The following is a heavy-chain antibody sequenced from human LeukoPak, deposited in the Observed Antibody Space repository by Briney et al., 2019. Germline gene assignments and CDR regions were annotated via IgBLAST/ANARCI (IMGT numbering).Heavy chain of an antibody. CDR1: GYTFTDYY. J-gene: IGHJ4*02. Sequence: ASVKVSCKASGYTFTDYYMHWVRQAPGQGLEWMGWINPHSGGTDHAQKFQGRVTMTRDTSISTAYMELSSLRSEDTAVYYCATDYYGSGSYYPAFDYWGQGTLVTVSS. CDR3: ATDYYGSGSYYPAFDY. D-gene: IGHD3-10*01. V-gene: IGHV1-2*02. CDR2: INPHSGGT.